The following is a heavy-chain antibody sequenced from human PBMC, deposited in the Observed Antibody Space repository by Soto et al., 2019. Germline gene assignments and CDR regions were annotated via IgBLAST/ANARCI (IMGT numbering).Heavy chain of an antibody. CDR3: ARGPIQLWFFGMDV. CDR2: MNPNSGNT. J-gene: IGHJ6*02. D-gene: IGHD5-18*01. CDR1: GYTFTSYE. Sequence: QVQLVQSGAEVKKPGASVKVSCKASGYTFTSYEINWVRQATGQGLEWMGWMNPNSGNTGYAQKFQGRVTMTRNTSISTAYMELSSLRSEDTAVYYCARGPIQLWFFGMDVWGQGTTGTVCS. V-gene: IGHV1-8*01.